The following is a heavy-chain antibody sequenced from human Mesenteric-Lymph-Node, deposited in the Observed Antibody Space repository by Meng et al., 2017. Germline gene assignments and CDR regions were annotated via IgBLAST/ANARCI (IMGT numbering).Heavy chain of an antibody. CDR1: GFTFSRYG. CDR2: IWYDGSKK. Sequence: QVQMVESGGGVGQLGRAVRRACAASGFTFSRYGFHGVRQAPGKGLEWVAVIWYDGSKKYYADSVKGRFTISRDDSRNTLYLQMNSLTVDDTAVYYCARADDNWIIIEYWGQGTLVTVSS. V-gene: IGHV3-33*01. J-gene: IGHJ4*02. D-gene: IGHD1-20*01. CDR3: ARADDNWIIIEY.